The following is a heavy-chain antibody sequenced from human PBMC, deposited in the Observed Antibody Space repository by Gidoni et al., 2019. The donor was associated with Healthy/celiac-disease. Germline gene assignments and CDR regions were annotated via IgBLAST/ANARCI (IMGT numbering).Heavy chain of an antibody. J-gene: IGHJ6*02. CDR1: GFTFSSYG. Sequence: QVQLVESGGGVVQPGRSLRLSCAASGFTFSSYGMHWVRQAPGKGLEWVAVIWYDGSNKYYADSVKGRFTISRDNSKNTLYLQMNSLRAEDTAVYYCARDPLGGSYSDYYYGMDVWGQGTTVTVSS. D-gene: IGHD1-26*01. CDR2: IWYDGSNK. CDR3: ARDPLGGSYSDYYYGMDV. V-gene: IGHV3-33*01.